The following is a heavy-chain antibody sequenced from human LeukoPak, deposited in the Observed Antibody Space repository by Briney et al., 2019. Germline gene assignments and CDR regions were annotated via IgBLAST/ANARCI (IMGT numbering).Heavy chain of an antibody. D-gene: IGHD2/OR15-2a*01. CDR2: SGDST. CDR1: GFTVSSNY. V-gene: IGHV3-66*02. Sequence: GGSLRLSCAASGFTVSSNYMYSGDSTYYADSVKGRFTISRDNAKNSLYLQMNSLRAEDTAVYYCAKTPLILGGRIDYWGQGTLVTVSS. CDR3: AKTPLILGGRIDY. J-gene: IGHJ4*02.